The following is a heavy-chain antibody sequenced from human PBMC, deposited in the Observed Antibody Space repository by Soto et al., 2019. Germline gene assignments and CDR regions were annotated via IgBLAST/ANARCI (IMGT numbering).Heavy chain of an antibody. J-gene: IGHJ5*02. Sequence: GGSLRLSCAASGFTFSGYSMKWVRQAPGKGLEWVSSISSSSDYIYYADSVKGRFTISRDNAKNSLYLQMDSLRAEDTAVYYCATKYTRSSFPFFSWGQGTLVTVSS. V-gene: IGHV3-21*01. CDR3: ATKYTRSSFPFFS. CDR1: GFTFSGYS. CDR2: ISSSSDYI. D-gene: IGHD6-6*01.